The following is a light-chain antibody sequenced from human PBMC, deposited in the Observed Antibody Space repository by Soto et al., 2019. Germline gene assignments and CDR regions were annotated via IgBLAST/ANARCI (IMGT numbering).Light chain of an antibody. CDR3: ETWDSYTHV. CDR2: LESSGTY. Sequence: QSVLTQSSSASASLGSSVKLTCTLSSGHSGYIIAWHQQQPGKAPRYLMKLESSGTYTKGSGVSDRFSGSSSGADRYLIISNLQSEDEADYYCETWDSYTHVFGIGTKVTVL. J-gene: IGLJ1*01. V-gene: IGLV4-60*03. CDR1: SGHSGYI.